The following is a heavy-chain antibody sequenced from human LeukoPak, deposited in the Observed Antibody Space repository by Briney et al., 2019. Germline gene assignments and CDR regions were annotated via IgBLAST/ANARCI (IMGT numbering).Heavy chain of an antibody. J-gene: IGHJ4*02. D-gene: IGHD6-19*01. Sequence: PSETLSLTCTVSGGSISSYYWSWIRQPPVEGLEWIGYIYYSGSTNYNPSLKSRVTISVDTSKNQFSLKLSSVTAADTAVYYCARHSSGWYLVFDYWGQGTLVTVSS. CDR3: ARHSSGWYLVFDY. CDR2: IYYSGST. V-gene: IGHV4-59*08. CDR1: GGSISSYY.